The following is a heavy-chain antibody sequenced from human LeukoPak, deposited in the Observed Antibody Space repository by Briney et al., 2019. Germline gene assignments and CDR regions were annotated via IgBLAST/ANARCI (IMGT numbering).Heavy chain of an antibody. D-gene: IGHD1-26*01. CDR2: ISTSGTIE. CDR1: GFTFSNYE. V-gene: IGHV3-48*03. CDR3: ARGLGNFDY. Sequence: PGGSLRLSCAASGFTFSNYEMNWVRRAPGKGLEWISYISTSGTIEYYADSVKGRFTISRDHARNSLYLQMNSLRAEDTAVYYCARGLGNFDYWGQGTLVTVSS. J-gene: IGHJ4*02.